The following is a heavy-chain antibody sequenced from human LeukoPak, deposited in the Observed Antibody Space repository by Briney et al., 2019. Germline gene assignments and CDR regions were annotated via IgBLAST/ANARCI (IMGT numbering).Heavy chain of an antibody. CDR3: ARALGYSYGVSLDY. J-gene: IGHJ4*02. CDR1: GYTFTGYY. Sequence: ASVKVSCKASGYTFTGYYMHWVRQAPGQGLEWMGWINPNSGGTNYAQKFQGWVTMTRDTSISTAYMELSRLRSDDAAVYYYARALGYSYGVSLDYWGQGTLVTVSS. D-gene: IGHD5-18*01. CDR2: INPNSGGT. V-gene: IGHV1-2*04.